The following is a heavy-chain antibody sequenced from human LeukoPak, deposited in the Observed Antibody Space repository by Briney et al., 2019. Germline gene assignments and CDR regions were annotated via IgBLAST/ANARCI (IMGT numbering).Heavy chain of an antibody. CDR2: VSFRGGT. CDR1: GFILSSHG. V-gene: IGHV3-23*01. CDR3: ATTRPYGTTWAGAFED. Sequence: AGSLSLSCAASGFILSSHGMSWVRQVPGKRLEWISTVSFRGGTYYTDSVKGRFSTSRDNSKNTLLLQMNSLRVEDTAVYYCATTRPYGTTWAGAFEDWGQGTPVTVSS. J-gene: IGHJ4*01. D-gene: IGHD5-24*01.